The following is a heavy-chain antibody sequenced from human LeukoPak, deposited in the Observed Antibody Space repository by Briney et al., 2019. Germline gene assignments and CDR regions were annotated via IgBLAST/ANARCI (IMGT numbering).Heavy chain of an antibody. D-gene: IGHD6-19*01. V-gene: IGHV3-7*04. Sequence: GGSLRLSCAASGFTFTNDFMTWVRQAPGKGLEWVANMKVDGSDIHYVDSVKGRFTISSENARNSLYLQMNTLRVADTAVYYCARGRGWIYDSWGRATLVTVSS. CDR2: MKVDGSDI. CDR1: GFTFTNDF. CDR3: ARGRGWIYDS. J-gene: IGHJ4*02.